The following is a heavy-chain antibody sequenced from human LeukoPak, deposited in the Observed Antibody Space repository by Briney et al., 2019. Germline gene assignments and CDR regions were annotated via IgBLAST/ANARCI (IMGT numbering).Heavy chain of an antibody. D-gene: IGHD4-17*01. CDR2: MNPRSGNT. Sequence: ASVKVSCKASGYTFTSYDINWVRQATGQGLEWMGWMNPRSGNTGYAQNFQGRVTMTRNTSITTSYMELSSLRSEDTAVYYGARASRTYYGDYLYYFDSWGQGTQVTVSS. CDR1: GYTFTSYD. V-gene: IGHV1-8*01. CDR3: ARASRTYYGDYLYYFDS. J-gene: IGHJ4*02.